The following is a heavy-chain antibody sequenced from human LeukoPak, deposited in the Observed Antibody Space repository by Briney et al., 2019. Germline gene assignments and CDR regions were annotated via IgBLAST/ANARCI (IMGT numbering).Heavy chain of an antibody. CDR1: GFTFSSYA. J-gene: IGHJ4*02. CDR2: ITSGGGTT. Sequence: PGGSLRLSCAASGFTFSSYAMSWVRQAPGKGLEWISTITSGGGTTYSADSVKGRFTISRDNSKNTLYLQMNSLRAEDTVVYYCAKGRGQLYNFDYWGQGALVTVSS. V-gene: IGHV3-23*01. D-gene: IGHD1-1*01. CDR3: AKGRGQLYNFDY.